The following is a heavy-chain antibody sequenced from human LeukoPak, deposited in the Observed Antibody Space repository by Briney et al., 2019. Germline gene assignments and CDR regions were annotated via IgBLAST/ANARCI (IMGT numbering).Heavy chain of an antibody. J-gene: IGHJ2*01. CDR2: IHYSGST. V-gene: IGHV4-59*01. CDR1: GGSISSYY. Sequence: PSETLSLTCTVSGGSISSYYWGWIRQPPGKGLEWIGYIHYSGSTNYHPSVKSRVTISVDTSKNQFSLKLKSVTAADTAVYFCARNRGTTFWDFDLWGRGTLVTVSS. CDR3: ARNRGTTFWDFDL. D-gene: IGHD1-14*01.